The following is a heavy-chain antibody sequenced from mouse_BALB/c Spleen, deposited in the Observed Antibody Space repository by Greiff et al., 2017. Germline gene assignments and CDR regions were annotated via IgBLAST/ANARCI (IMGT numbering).Heavy chain of an antibody. V-gene: IGHV1-63*02. CDR3: ANYDYDEGWFAY. CDR2: IYPGGGYT. Sequence: QVQLQQSGAELVRPGTSVKISCKASGYTFTNYWLGWVKQRPGHGLEWIGDIYPGGGYTNYNEKFKGKATLTADTSSSTAYMQLSSLTSEDSAVYFCANYDYDEGWFAYWGQGTLVTVSA. CDR1: GYTFTNYW. D-gene: IGHD2-4*01. J-gene: IGHJ3*01.